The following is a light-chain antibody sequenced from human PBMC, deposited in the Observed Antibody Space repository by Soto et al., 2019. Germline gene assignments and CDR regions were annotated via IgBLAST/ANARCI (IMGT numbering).Light chain of an antibody. CDR1: SRDIGAYNY. V-gene: IGLV2-14*03. J-gene: IGLJ2*01. Sequence: QSALTQPASVSGSPGQSITISCTGTSRDIGAYNYVSWYQHHPGKAPKLMIYAVSHRPSGVSYRFSGSKSGNTASLTISGLQAEDEVDYYCSSFTSSNTLVFGGGTKLTVL. CDR3: SSFTSSNTLV. CDR2: AVS.